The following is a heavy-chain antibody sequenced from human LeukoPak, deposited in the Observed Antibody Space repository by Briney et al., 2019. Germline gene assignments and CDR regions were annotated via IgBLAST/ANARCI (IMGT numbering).Heavy chain of an antibody. J-gene: IGHJ4*02. CDR3: AREGWDIVVVPVFDY. V-gene: IGHV3-30*03. Sequence: GGSLRLSCAASGFTFSSYSMNWVRQAPGKGLEWVAVISYDGSNKYYADSVKGRFTISRDNSKNTLYLQMNSLRAEDTAVYYCAREGWDIVVVPVFDYWGQGTLVTVSS. CDR1: GFTFSSYS. D-gene: IGHD2-2*01. CDR2: ISYDGSNK.